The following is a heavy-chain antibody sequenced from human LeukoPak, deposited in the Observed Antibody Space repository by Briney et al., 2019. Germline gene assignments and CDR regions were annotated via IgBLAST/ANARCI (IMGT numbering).Heavy chain of an antibody. Sequence: GGSLRLSCAASGFIVSSNYMSSVRQAPGRGLEWVSLIYSSGSTYYADSVKGRFTISRDNSKNTLYLQMNSLSAEDTAVYYCARTCVSGDGYKAGYFDYWGQGTLVTVSS. CDR3: ARTCVSGDGYKAGYFDY. D-gene: IGHD5-24*01. CDR1: GFIVSSNY. V-gene: IGHV3-53*01. J-gene: IGHJ4*02. CDR2: IYSSGST.